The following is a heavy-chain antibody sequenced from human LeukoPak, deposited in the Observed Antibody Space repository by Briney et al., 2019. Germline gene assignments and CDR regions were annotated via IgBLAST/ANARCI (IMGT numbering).Heavy chain of an antibody. CDR1: RFSFSSYA. J-gene: IGHJ5*02. Sequence: GGSLRLSCAASRFSFSSYAMHWVRQAPGKGLEWVAVIWHDGSNKYYADSVKGRFTISRDNSKNTLYLQMNSLRAEDTAVYYCARDPSDNWNDIGWFDPWGQGTLVTVSS. D-gene: IGHD1-1*01. CDR2: IWHDGSNK. CDR3: ARDPSDNWNDIGWFDP. V-gene: IGHV3-33*01.